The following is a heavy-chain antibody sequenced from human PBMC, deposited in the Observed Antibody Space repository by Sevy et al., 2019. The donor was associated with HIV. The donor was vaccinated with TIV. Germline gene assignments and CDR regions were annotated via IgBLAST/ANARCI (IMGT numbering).Heavy chain of an antibody. CDR3: ARGSGYCSNGVCYYFDV. V-gene: IGHV3-21*06. CDR2: ISSSSSYI. CDR1: GFTFSSYS. D-gene: IGHD2-8*01. J-gene: IGHJ4*02. Sequence: GGSLRLSCEASGFTFSSYSINWVRQTPGKGLEWASSISSSSSYIYYADSVKVRFTIYRDNAKNTVYLQMNNLRAEDTAVYFCARGSGYCSNGVCYYFDVWGQGALVTVSS.